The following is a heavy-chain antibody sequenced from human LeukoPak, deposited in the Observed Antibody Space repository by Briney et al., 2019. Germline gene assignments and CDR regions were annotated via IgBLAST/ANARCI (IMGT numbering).Heavy chain of an antibody. D-gene: IGHD3-3*02. Sequence: GGSLRLSCAASGFPFIHTWMNWVRQAPGKGLEWVSGISRDTFGIGYADSVRGRFTISRDNAKNSLYLQLNSLRAEDMAVYYCAREDSTFQGYMDVWGKGTTVTVSS. CDR3: AREDSTFQGYMDV. V-gene: IGHV3-9*03. J-gene: IGHJ6*03. CDR1: GFPFIHTW. CDR2: ISRDTFGI.